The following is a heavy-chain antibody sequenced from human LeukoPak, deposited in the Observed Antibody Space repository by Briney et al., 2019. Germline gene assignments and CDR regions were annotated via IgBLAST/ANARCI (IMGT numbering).Heavy chain of an antibody. CDR2: ISSSGSTI. CDR3: ARESDYGSGAGCYYGMDV. CDR1: GFTFSSYE. V-gene: IGHV3-48*03. J-gene: IGHJ6*02. Sequence: GGSLRLSCAASGFTFSSYEMNWVRQAPGKGLEWVSYISSSGSTIYYADSVKGRFTISRDNAKNSLYLQMNSLRAEDTAVYYCARESDYGSGAGCYYGMDVWGQGTTVTVSS. D-gene: IGHD3-10*01.